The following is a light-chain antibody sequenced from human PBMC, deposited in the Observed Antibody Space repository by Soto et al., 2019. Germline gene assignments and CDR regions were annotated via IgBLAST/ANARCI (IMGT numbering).Light chain of an antibody. CDR2: EVS. V-gene: IGLV2-23*02. CDR3: YSYAGGSIYVL. CDR1: SGDVGNFNL. Sequence: QSALTQPASVSGSPGQSITISCTGTSGDVGNFNLVSWYQHHPGKAPNLIIYEVSKRPSGVSNRFSGSKSGNTASLTISGLQAEDEADYYCYSYAGGSIYVLFGGGTKLTVL. J-gene: IGLJ2*01.